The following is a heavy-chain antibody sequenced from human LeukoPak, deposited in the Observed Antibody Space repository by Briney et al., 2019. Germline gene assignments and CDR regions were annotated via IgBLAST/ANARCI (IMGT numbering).Heavy chain of an antibody. CDR3: ARPLGGGEDAFDI. Sequence: LXXXRWMNPNSGNTGYAQKFQGRVTMTRNTSISTAYMELSSLRSEDTAVYYCARPLGGGEDAFDIWGQGTMVTVSS. D-gene: IGHD3-16*01. J-gene: IGHJ3*02. CDR2: MNPNSGNT. V-gene: IGHV1-8*01.